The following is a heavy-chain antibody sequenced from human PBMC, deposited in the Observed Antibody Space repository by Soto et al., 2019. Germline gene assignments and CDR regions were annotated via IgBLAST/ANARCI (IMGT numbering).Heavy chain of an antibody. Sequence: SVKVSCKASGFTFTSSAVQWVRQARGQRLEWIGWIVVGSGNTNYAQKFQERVTITRDMSTSTAYIELSCLRSEDTAVYYCAGGRRSTGRAFDIWGQGTMVTVSS. CDR2: IVVGSGNT. CDR1: GFTFTSSA. V-gene: IGHV1-58*01. D-gene: IGHD3-16*01. J-gene: IGHJ3*02. CDR3: AGGRRSTGRAFDI.